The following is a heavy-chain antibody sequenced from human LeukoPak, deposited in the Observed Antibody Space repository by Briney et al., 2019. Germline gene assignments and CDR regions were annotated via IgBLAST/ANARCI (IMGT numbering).Heavy chain of an antibody. CDR3: AGSGTATYYDFWSGSTFNP. V-gene: IGHV4-34*01. Sequence: SETLSLTCAVYGGSFSGYYWSWIRQPPGKGLEWIGEINHSGSTNYNPALNSRVTISVDTSKNQFSLKLTSVTAADTAVYYCAGSGTATYYDFWSGSTFNPWGQGILVTVSS. CDR1: GGSFSGYY. D-gene: IGHD3-3*01. J-gene: IGHJ5*02. CDR2: INHSGST.